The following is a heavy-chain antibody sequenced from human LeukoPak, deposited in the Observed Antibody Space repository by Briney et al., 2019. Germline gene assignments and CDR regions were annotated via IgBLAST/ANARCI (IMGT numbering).Heavy chain of an antibody. V-gene: IGHV1-69*04. D-gene: IGHD2-2*01. J-gene: IGHJ6*02. CDR3: ARDPSTIHYFYGMDV. CDR2: IIPIRGIA. CDR1: GGTFSSYT. Sequence: SVKVSCKASGGTFSSYTISWVRQAPGQGLEWMGRIIPIRGIANYAQKFQGRVTIIADKSTSTAYMELSSLRSEDTAVYYCARDPSTIHYFYGMDVWGQGTTVTVSS.